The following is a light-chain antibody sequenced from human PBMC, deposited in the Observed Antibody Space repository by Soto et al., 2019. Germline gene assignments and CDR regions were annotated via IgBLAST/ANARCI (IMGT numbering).Light chain of an antibody. Sequence: QSVLTQPPSVSAAPGQKVTISCSGSSSNIGNNYVSWYQQLPGTAPKLLIYDNNKRPSGIPDRFSGSKSGTSATLGITGLQTGDEPAYYCGTWDSSLSAVVFGTGTKLTVL. CDR2: DNN. V-gene: IGLV1-51*01. CDR1: SSNIGNNY. J-gene: IGLJ1*01. CDR3: GTWDSSLSAVV.